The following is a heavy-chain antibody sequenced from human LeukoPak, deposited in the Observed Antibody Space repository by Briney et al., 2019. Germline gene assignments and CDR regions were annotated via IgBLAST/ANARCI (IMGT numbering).Heavy chain of an antibody. CDR1: GGSISSGHYY. Sequence: SETLSLTCTVSGGSISSGHYYWSWIRQPAGKGLEWIGRIYTSGSTNYNPSLKSRVTISVDTSKNQFSLKVNSVTAADTAVYYCARRAYSSRWYYFDFWGQGTLVTVSS. V-gene: IGHV4-61*02. J-gene: IGHJ4*02. CDR2: IYTSGST. CDR3: ARRAYSSRWYYFDF. D-gene: IGHD6-13*01.